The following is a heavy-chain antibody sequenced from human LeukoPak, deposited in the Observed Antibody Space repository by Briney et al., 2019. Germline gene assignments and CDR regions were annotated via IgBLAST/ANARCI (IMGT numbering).Heavy chain of an antibody. D-gene: IGHD6-6*01. CDR3: ARASQLVQDNWFDP. Sequence: PSETLSLTCTVSGGSISSYYWSWIRQPPGKGLEWIGYIYDSGSTNYNPSLKSRVTMSVDTSKNQFSLKLSSVTAADTAVYYCARASQLVQDNWFDPWGQGTLVTVSS. CDR2: IYDSGST. CDR1: GGSISSYY. J-gene: IGHJ5*02. V-gene: IGHV4-59*12.